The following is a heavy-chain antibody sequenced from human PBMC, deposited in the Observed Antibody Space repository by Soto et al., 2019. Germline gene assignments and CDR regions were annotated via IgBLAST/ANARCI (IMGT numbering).Heavy chain of an antibody. V-gene: IGHV3-30-3*01. CDR1: GFIFSNYA. J-gene: IGHJ4*02. CDR3: ARDRDYYYDNSGYYNFDY. Sequence: QVQLVESGGGVVQPGRSLRVSCAASGFIFSNYAMHWVRQAPGKGLEWVAVVSYDGNNQFYAESVKGRFTISRDSSKTTLYLQMNNLREEDTAVYYCARDRDYYYDNSGYYNFDYWGQGTQVIVSS. CDR2: VSYDGNNQ. D-gene: IGHD3-22*01.